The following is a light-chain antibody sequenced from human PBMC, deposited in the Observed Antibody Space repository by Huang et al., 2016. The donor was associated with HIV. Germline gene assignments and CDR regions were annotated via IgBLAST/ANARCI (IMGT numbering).Light chain of an antibody. Sequence: IEMTQSPPSLSASIGDRVTLTCRASRDISTFLAWFHQKPGKPPKLLIYAASILHSGVPSRFSDSGSGTDFTLTISSLQSEDVGYYYCQKYDSAPRTFGQGTKVDLK. CDR3: QKYDSAPRT. CDR2: AAS. CDR1: RDISTF. J-gene: IGKJ1*01. V-gene: IGKV1-27*01.